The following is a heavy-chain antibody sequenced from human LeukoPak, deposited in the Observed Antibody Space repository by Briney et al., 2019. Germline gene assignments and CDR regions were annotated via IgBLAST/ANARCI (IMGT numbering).Heavy chain of an antibody. CDR2: MNSDGSST. V-gene: IGHV3-74*01. D-gene: IGHD2-15*01. J-gene: IGHJ4*02. CDR1: GFIFSNYW. Sequence: PGGSLRLSCAVSGFIFSNYWMHWVRQAPGKGLVWVSRMNSDGSSTSYADSVRGRFTISRDNAKNTLYLQMNSLRAEDTAVYYCARDANPQYCSGGSCYVTALDYWGQGTLVTVSS. CDR3: ARDANPQYCSGGSCYVTALDY.